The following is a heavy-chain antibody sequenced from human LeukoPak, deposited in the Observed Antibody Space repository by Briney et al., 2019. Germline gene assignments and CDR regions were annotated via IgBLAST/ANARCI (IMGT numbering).Heavy chain of an antibody. Sequence: GGSLRLSCAASGFTFDDYAMYWVRQAPGKGLEWVSGISWNSVGIGYADSVRGRFTISRDNAKNSLYLQMNSLRVEDTAVYYCARPPGSTVYYALDIWGQGTMVTVSP. CDR1: GFTFDDYA. D-gene: IGHD1-14*01. J-gene: IGHJ3*02. CDR3: ARPPGSTVYYALDI. V-gene: IGHV3-9*01. CDR2: ISWNSVGI.